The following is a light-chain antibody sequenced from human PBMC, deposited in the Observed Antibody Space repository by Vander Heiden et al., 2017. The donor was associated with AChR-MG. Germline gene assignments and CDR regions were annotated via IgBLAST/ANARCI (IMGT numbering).Light chain of an antibody. J-gene: IGLJ2*01. CDR2: VNSDGGH. Sequence: LAVTPSPSASASLGASVTRTCILSIGHNNYAIAWPQQQPPQVPRHLRKVNSDGGHSRGDGIPDRFSGSSSGAERYLTISNLQAEDEADYYCQSWGTDVKWIFGGGTKLTVL. CDR3: QSWGTDVKWI. V-gene: IGLV4-69*02. CDR1: IGHNNYA.